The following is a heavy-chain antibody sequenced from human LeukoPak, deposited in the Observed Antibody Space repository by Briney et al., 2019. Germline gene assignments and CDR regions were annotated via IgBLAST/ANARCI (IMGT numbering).Heavy chain of an antibody. CDR2: INHSGST. CDR1: GGSFSGYY. J-gene: IGHJ6*03. V-gene: IGHV4-34*01. D-gene: IGHD5-18*01. CDR3: ARGLGYSYGYGDVRRNYYYMDV. Sequence: SETLSLTCAVYGGSFSGYYWSWIRQPPGKGLVWIGEINHSGSTNYNPSLKSRVTISVDTSKNQFSLKLSSVTAAGTAVYYCARGLGYSYGYGDVRRNYYYMDVWGKGTTVTVSS.